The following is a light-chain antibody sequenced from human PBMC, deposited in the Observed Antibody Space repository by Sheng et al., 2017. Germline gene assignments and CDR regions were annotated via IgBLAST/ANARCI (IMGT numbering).Light chain of an antibody. CDR2: GAS. CDR1: QSVSSN. J-gene: IGKJ1*01. CDR3: QQRSNWPRG. Sequence: EIVMTQSPATLSVSPGERATLSCRASQSVSSNLAWYQQKPGQAPRLLIYGASTRATGIPARFSGSGSGTDFTLTISSLEPEDFGVYYCQQRSNWPRGFGQGTKVEIK. V-gene: IGKV3-15*01.